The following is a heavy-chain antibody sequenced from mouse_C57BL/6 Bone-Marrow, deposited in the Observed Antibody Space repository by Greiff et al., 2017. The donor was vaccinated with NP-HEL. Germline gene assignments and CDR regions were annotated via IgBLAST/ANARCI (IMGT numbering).Heavy chain of an antibody. CDR2: ISGGGGNT. Sequence: EVKLVESGGGLVKPGGSLKLSCAASGFTFSSYTMSWVRQTPEKRLEWVATISGGGGNTYYPDSVKGRFTLSRDNAKNTLYLQMRSLRSEDTALYYCVRAYSGNYGFDGWGQVTTLTAAS. V-gene: IGHV5-9*01. CDR3: VRAYSGNYGFDG. J-gene: IGHJ2*01. D-gene: IGHD2-1*01. CDR1: GFTFSSYT.